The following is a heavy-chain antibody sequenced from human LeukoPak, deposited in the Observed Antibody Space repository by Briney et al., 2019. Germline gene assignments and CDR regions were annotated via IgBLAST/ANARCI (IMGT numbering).Heavy chain of an antibody. J-gene: IGHJ6*03. CDR1: GFTFSSYG. V-gene: IGHV3-66*01. Sequence: GGSLRLSCAASGFTFSSYGMSWVRQAPGKGLEWVSVIYSGGSTYYADSVKGRFTISRDNSKNTLYLQMNSLRAEDTAVYYCASKHDSSGYYPPYYYYYYMDVWGKGTTVTISS. CDR3: ASKHDSSGYYPPYYYYYYMDV. CDR2: IYSGGST. D-gene: IGHD3-22*01.